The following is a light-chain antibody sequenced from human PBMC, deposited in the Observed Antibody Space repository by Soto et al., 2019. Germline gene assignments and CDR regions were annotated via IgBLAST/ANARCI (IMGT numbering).Light chain of an antibody. CDR2: DVS. CDR3: SSYTSSSTYVV. CDR1: SSDVGGYNC. Sequence: QSALTQPASVSGSPGQSITISCTGTSSDVGGYNCVSWYQQHPGKAPKLMIYDVSNRPSGVSNRFSGSKSGNTASLTISGLQAEDEADYYCSSYTSSSTYVVFGGGTKRTVL. V-gene: IGLV2-14*01. J-gene: IGLJ2*01.